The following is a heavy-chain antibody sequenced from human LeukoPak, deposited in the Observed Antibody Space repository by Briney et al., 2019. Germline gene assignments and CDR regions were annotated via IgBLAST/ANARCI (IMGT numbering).Heavy chain of an antibody. V-gene: IGHV3-7*01. CDR2: IKQDESER. CDR3: ARLSAYYYGSFFYYYMDV. J-gene: IGHJ6*03. D-gene: IGHD3-10*01. CDR1: GFTFSSYG. Sequence: GGSLRLSCAASGFTFSSYGMHWVRQAPGKGPEWVANIKQDESERYTVDSVKGRFTISRDNAKNSVSLHMNSLRAEDTALYYCARLSAYYYGSFFYYYMDVWGKGTTVTVSS.